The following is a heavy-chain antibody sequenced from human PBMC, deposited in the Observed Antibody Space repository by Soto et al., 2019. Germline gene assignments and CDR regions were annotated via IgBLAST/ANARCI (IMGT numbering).Heavy chain of an antibody. Sequence: GGSLRLSCAASGFPFSSYAMNWVRQAPGKGLEWVSTITGGGGRTSYADSVKGRFTISRDNSKNTLYLQMNSLRAEDTAIYYCAKDGQMYASGSGDYGMDVWGQGTTGT. CDR1: GFPFSSYA. J-gene: IGHJ6*02. D-gene: IGHD3-10*01. CDR2: ITGGGGRT. V-gene: IGHV3-23*01. CDR3: AKDGQMYASGSGDYGMDV.